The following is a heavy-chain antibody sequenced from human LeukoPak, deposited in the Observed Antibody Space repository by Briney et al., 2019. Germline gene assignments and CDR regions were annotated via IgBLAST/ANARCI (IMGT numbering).Heavy chain of an antibody. CDR1: GFTFNNHN. D-gene: IGHD3-22*01. Sequence: GRSLRLSCAASGFTFNNHNMHWVRQTPGKGLEWVAVIIYDGNNKYHADSVKGRFTISRDNAKNSLYLQMNSLRAEDTAVYYCARDGSSGYYYPDYWGQGTLVTVSS. CDR2: IIYDGNNK. CDR3: ARDGSSGYYYPDY. V-gene: IGHV3-30*03. J-gene: IGHJ4*02.